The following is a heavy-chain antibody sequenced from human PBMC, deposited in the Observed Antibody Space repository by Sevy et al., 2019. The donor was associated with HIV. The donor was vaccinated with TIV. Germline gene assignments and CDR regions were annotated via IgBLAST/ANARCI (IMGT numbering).Heavy chain of an antibody. CDR3: ARFPPERAFDI. CDR2: ISYDGSNQ. V-gene: IGHV3-30*04. Sequence: GGSLRLSCAASGLAFSSYAMHWVRQAPDKGLEWVAVISYDGSNQDYADSVKGRFTISRDNSKNTLYLQMNSLRVEDTAVYYCARFPPERAFDIRGQGTMVTVSS. CDR1: GLAFSSYA. J-gene: IGHJ3*02.